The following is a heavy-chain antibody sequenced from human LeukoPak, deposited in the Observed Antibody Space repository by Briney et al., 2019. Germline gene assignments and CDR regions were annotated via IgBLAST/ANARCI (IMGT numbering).Heavy chain of an antibody. CDR2: IKTDGSIT. J-gene: IGHJ4*02. D-gene: IGHD2-2*01. CDR1: GFIFSVYW. Sequence: GGSLLLSCAASGFIFSVYWMHWVRQAPGKGPVWVSRIKTDGSITDSADFVKGRSTISRDNAKNTLYREMNSLRAEDTAVYSCVRDYTSLRPLDYWGQGNLVTVSA. V-gene: IGHV3-74*01. CDR3: VRDYTSLRPLDY.